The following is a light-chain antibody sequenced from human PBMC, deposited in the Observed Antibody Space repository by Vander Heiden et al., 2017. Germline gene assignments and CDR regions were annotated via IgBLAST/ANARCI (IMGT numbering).Light chain of an antibody. Sequence: DIVMTQSPDSLAVSLGERATINCKSSQSLLYSSNNKNYLAWYQQKPGQPPKLLIYWASTRESGFPDRFSGSGSGTDFTLTISSLQAEDVAVYYCQQDDSTPLTFGGGTKVEIK. CDR2: WAS. V-gene: IGKV4-1*01. J-gene: IGKJ4*01. CDR3: QQDDSTPLT. CDR1: QSLLYSSNNKNY.